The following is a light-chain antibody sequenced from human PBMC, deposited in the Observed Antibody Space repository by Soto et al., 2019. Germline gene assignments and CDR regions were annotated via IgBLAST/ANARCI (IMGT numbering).Light chain of an antibody. CDR2: DAS. Sequence: DIQMTQSPSTLSASVGHRGTITCRASQSISSWLAWDEQKPGQAPKLRIYDASTLEGGVPSRFSGSGSGTEFTLTISSLQSGDVATDYCQQYNSDTCTCGQGNRQEIK. CDR1: QSISSW. V-gene: IGKV1-5*01. CDR3: QQYNSDTCT. J-gene: IGKJ1*01.